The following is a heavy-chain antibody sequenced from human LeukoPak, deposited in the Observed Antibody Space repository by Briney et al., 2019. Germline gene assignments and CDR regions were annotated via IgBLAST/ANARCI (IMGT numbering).Heavy chain of an antibody. CDR3: ARADICSSVSCYLFDY. CDR2: IYYSGST. CDR1: GGSINSGDYY. V-gene: IGHV4-30-4*08. J-gene: IGHJ4*02. Sequence: PSETLSLTCTVSGGSINSGDYYWSWIRQPPGKGLEWIGYIYYSGSTDYNPSLKSRVTISVDTSKNQFSLKLSSVTAADTAVYYCARADICSSVSCYLFDYWGQGTLVTVSS. D-gene: IGHD2-15*01.